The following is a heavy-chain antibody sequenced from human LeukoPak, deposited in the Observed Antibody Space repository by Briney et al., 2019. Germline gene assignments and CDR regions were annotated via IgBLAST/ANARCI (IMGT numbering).Heavy chain of an antibody. D-gene: IGHD1-26*01. CDR3: AKGTIPTTECWFDL. Sequence: GGSLRLSCATSGFTFSKSAMTGIREAPGEGLERGAGLTVSGVVTYHSEAVRGGFIISRDNSKDHLYLQMNSLREDDPAIYFCAKGTIPTTECWFDLWGQGNLVSVSS. V-gene: IGHV3-23*01. CDR1: GFTFSKSA. J-gene: IGHJ5*02. CDR2: LTVSGVVT.